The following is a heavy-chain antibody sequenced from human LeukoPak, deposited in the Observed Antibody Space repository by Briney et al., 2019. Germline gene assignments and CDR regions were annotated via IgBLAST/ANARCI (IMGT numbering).Heavy chain of an antibody. J-gene: IGHJ4*02. CDR2: IYTSGTN. Sequence: SETLSLTRTVSGGSISSYYWSWIRQPAGKGLEWIGRIYTSGTNNYNPSLKSRVTMSVDTSKNQFSLKLNSVTAADTAVYYCAIAARSYYFDYWGQGTLVIVSS. CDR1: GGSISSYY. CDR3: AIAARSYYFDY. D-gene: IGHD6-6*01. V-gene: IGHV4-4*07.